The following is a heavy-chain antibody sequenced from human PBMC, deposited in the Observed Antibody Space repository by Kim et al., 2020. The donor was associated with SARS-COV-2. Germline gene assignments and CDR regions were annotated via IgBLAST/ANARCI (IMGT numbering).Heavy chain of an antibody. CDR1: GYTFTSYG. Sequence: ASVKVSCKASGYTFTSYGISWVRQAPGQGLEWMGWISAYNGDTNYAQNVQGRVTVTADTSTTTAYMELRSLRSDDTAVYYCARPSATPWALEYWGQGALVIASS. CDR2: ISAYNGDT. CDR3: ARPSATPWALEY. J-gene: IGHJ4*02. D-gene: IGHD3-3*01. V-gene: IGHV1-18*01.